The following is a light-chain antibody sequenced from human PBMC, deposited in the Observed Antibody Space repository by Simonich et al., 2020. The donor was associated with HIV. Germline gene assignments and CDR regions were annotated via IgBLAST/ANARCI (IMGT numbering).Light chain of an antibody. V-gene: IGKV1-5*03. CDR2: EAS. CDR3: QQYNTYPRT. J-gene: IGKJ1*01. Sequence: DIQMTQSPSTLSASVGDRVTITCRASQSISNWLAWYQQKPGKAPKLLIYEASSLQRGVPSRFSGSGSGTEFTLTISSLQPDDFATYYCQQYNTYPRTFGQGTKVEI. CDR1: QSISNW.